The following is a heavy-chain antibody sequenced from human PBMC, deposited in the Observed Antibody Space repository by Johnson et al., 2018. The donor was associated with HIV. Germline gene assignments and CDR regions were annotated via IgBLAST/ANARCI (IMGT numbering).Heavy chain of an antibody. CDR1: GFTFDDYA. D-gene: IGHD3-22*01. Sequence: VLLVESGGGLVQPGRSLRLSCAASGFTFDDYAMHWVRQAPGKGLEWVSLISWDGGSTYYADSVKGRFTISRDNSKNSLYLQMNSLRAGDTAVYYCARVSSGGAFDIWGQGTMVTVSS. V-gene: IGHV3-43*02. CDR3: ARVSSGGAFDI. CDR2: ISWDGGST. J-gene: IGHJ3*02.